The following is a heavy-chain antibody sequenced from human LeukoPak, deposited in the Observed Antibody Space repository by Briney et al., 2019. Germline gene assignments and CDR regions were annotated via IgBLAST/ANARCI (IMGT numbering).Heavy chain of an antibody. V-gene: IGHV3-11*04. Sequence: NPGGSLRLSCVGSGFIFSDYYMSWIRQAPGKGLEWVSYISNDSVDKYYVDSVRSRFTISRDNAKKSMYLQMSGLRVEDTAVYYCARRDWVSGAVRAFDIWGQGTMVTVSS. J-gene: IGHJ3*02. CDR1: GFIFSDYY. CDR3: ARRDWVSGAVRAFDI. D-gene: IGHD3-3*01. CDR2: ISNDSVDK.